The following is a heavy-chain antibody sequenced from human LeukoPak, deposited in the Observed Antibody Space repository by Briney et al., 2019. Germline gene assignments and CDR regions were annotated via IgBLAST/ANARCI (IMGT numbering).Heavy chain of an antibody. J-gene: IGHJ3*02. D-gene: IGHD6-13*01. CDR2: IGAYNGNT. CDR1: GYTFTSYG. V-gene: IGHV1-18*01. CDR3: ARGGIYSSSWYGFTDAFDI. Sequence: ASVKVSCKASGYTFTSYGISWVRQAPGQGLEWMGWIGAYNGNTNYAQKLQGRVTMTTDTSTSTAYMELRSLRSDDTAVYYCARGGIYSSSWYGFTDAFDIWGQGTMVTVSS.